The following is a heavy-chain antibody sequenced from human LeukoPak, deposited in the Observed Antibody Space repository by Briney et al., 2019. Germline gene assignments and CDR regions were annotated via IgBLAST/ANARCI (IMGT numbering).Heavy chain of an antibody. V-gene: IGHV1-18*01. D-gene: IGHD2-15*01. CDR1: GYTFTSYG. CDR3: ARAIGYCSGGSCSRRDYYYGMDV. J-gene: IGHJ6*02. CDR2: ISAYNGNT. Sequence: ASVKVSCKASGYTFTSYGISWVRQAPGQGLEWMGWISAYNGNTNYAQKLQGRVTMTTDTSTSTAYMELRSLRSDDTAVYYCARAIGYCSGGSCSRRDYYYGMDVWGQGTTVTVSS.